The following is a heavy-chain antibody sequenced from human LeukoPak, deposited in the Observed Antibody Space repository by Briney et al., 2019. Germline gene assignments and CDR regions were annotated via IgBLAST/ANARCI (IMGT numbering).Heavy chain of an antibody. Sequence: PGGSLKLSCAASGFTFSGSAMHWVRQASGKGLEWVGRIRSRANSYATAYAASVKGRFTISRDDSKNTAYLQMNSLKTEDTAVYYCTRLTYYYGSGRQNWGQGTTVTVSS. CDR2: IRSRANSYAT. CDR1: GFTFSGSA. CDR3: TRLTYYYGSGRQN. J-gene: IGHJ6*02. V-gene: IGHV3-73*01. D-gene: IGHD3-10*01.